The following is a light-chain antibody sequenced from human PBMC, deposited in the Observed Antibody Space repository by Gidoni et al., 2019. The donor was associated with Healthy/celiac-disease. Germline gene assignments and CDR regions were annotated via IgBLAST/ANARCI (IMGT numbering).Light chain of an antibody. V-gene: IGLV1-44*01. J-gene: IGLJ2*01. CDR3: AAWDDSLNAVV. CDR2: SNN. CDR1: SSNIGSNT. Sequence: QSVLPQPPSASGTPGQSVTITCSGSSSNIGSNTVNWYQQPPGTAPKLLIHSNNQRPSGVPDRFSGSKSGTSASLAISGLQSEDEADYYGAAWDDSLNAVVFGGGTKLTVL.